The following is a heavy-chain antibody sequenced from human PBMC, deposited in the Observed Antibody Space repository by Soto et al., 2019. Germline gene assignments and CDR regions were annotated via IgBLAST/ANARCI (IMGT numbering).Heavy chain of an antibody. D-gene: IGHD4-17*01. CDR1: GFTFSSYS. Sequence: EVQLVESGGGLVKPGGSLRLSCAASGFTFSSYSMNWVRQAPGKGLEWVSSISSSSSYIYYADSVKGRFTISRDNAKNSRXLQMNSLRAEDTAVYDCARGGGDYGPPYYYYGMDVWGQGTTVTVSS. CDR2: ISSSSSYI. J-gene: IGHJ6*02. V-gene: IGHV3-21*01. CDR3: ARGGGDYGPPYYYYGMDV.